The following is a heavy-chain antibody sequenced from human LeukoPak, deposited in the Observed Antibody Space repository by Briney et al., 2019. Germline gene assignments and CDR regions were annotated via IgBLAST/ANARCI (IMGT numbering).Heavy chain of an antibody. D-gene: IGHD3-16*01. V-gene: IGHV1-2*02. CDR2: INPNSGGT. J-gene: IGHJ5*02. CDR3: AREGGRNLGEYWFDP. Sequence: ASVKVSCKASGFTFTAYDIHWVRQAPGQGLEWMGKINPNSGGTEYTHNFHGRVSTTRDTSISTVHMELARLTSDDTAVYYCAREGGRNLGEYWFDPWGQGTLVTVSS. CDR1: GFTFTAYD.